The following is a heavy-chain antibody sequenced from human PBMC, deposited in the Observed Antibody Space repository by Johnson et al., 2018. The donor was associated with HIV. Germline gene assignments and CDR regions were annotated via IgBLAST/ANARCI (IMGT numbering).Heavy chain of an antibody. J-gene: IGHJ3*02. D-gene: IGHD1-7*01. CDR3: ARAWRDGTTYRRAFDI. V-gene: IGHV3-30*04. CDR1: GFTFSSYA. Sequence: QVQLVESGGGVVRPGGSLRLSCAASGFTFSSYAMHWVRQAPGKGLEWVAVIWYDGSNKYYADSVKGRFTISRDNSKNTLYLQMNSLRAEDTAVYYCARAWRDGTTYRRAFDIWGQGTMVTVSS. CDR2: IWYDGSNK.